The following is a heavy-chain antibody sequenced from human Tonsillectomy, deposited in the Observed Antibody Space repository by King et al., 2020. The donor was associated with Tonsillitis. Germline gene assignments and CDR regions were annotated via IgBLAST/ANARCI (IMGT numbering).Heavy chain of an antibody. J-gene: IGHJ6*02. CDR3: AKVDRMVRRLIITERYYYVMDV. V-gene: IGHV3-30*18. D-gene: IGHD3-10*01. Sequence: QLVQSGGGVVQPGRSLRLSCAVSGLTFRNFDMHWVRQAPGKGLEWVALISYDGSSKYYADSVKGRFTISRDNSKNTLYLQMNSLRAEDTAVYYCAKVDRMVRRLIITERYYYVMDVWGQGTTVTVSS. CDR1: GLTFRNFD. CDR2: ISYDGSSK.